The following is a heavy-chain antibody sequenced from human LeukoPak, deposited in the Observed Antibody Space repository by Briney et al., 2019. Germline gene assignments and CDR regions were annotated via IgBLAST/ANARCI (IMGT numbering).Heavy chain of an antibody. CDR2: IYSGGST. Sequence: GGSLRLSCAASGFTVSSNYMSWVRQAPGKGLEWVSVIYSGGSTYYADSVKGRFTISRDNSKNTLYLQMNSLRAEDTAVYYCARRGYYDILTGYHGAFDIWGQGTMVTVSS. J-gene: IGHJ3*02. D-gene: IGHD3-9*01. CDR3: ARRGYYDILTGYHGAFDI. CDR1: GFTVSSNY. V-gene: IGHV3-53*01.